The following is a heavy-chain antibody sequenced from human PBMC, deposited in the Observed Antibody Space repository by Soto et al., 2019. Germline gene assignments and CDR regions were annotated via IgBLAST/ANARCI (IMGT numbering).Heavy chain of an antibody. CDR3: ARETYYYDSGGFDP. CDR2: IYYSGST. Sequence: PSETLSLTCTVSGGSISSYYWSWIRQPPGKGLEWIGYIYYSGSTNYNPSLKSRVTISVDTSKNQFSLKLSSVTAADTAVYYCARETYYYDSGGFDPWGQGTLVTVSS. V-gene: IGHV4-59*01. D-gene: IGHD3-10*01. J-gene: IGHJ5*02. CDR1: GGSISSYY.